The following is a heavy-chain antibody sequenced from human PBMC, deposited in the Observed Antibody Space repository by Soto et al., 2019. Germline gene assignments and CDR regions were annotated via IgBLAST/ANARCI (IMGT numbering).Heavy chain of an antibody. J-gene: IGHJ6*02. D-gene: IGHD2-2*01. Sequence: EVQLLESGGHMVQPGGSLRLSCATAGLSFNSYAMNWVRQAPGKGLEWVSSISGSGGSTYYADSVKGRFTSSRDNSKNTLFLQMNSLRADDTAVYYCAKDDERYCSSSTCLYGMDVWGQGTTVTVSS. CDR2: ISGSGGST. V-gene: IGHV3-23*01. CDR3: AKDDERYCSSSTCLYGMDV. CDR1: GLSFNSYA.